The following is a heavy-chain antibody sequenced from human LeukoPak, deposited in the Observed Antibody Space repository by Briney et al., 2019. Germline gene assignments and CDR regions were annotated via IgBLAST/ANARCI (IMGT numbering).Heavy chain of an antibody. Sequence: SVKVPCKASGGTFSTYAINWVRQAPGQGLEWMGGITPIFDTPNYAQKFQGRVTITADKSTSTAYMELSSLRSEDTAVYYCASATLRCSGGSCYEMDVWGKGTTVTVSS. V-gene: IGHV1-69*06. J-gene: IGHJ6*04. D-gene: IGHD2-15*01. CDR1: GGTFSTYA. CDR3: ASATLRCSGGSCYEMDV. CDR2: ITPIFDTP.